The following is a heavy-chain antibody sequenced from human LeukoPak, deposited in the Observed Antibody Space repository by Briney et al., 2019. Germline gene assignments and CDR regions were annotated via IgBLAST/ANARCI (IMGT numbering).Heavy chain of an antibody. Sequence: PGGSLRLSCAASGFSFSTSAMDCLQNDGSENYYADSVKGRVTISRDISKNTLYLQMNSLRIEDTAVYYCAELGITMIGGVWGKGTTVTISS. D-gene: IGHD3-10*02. V-gene: IGHV3-30*02. CDR1: GFSFSTSA. CDR2: DGSEN. CDR3: AELGITMIGGV. J-gene: IGHJ6*04.